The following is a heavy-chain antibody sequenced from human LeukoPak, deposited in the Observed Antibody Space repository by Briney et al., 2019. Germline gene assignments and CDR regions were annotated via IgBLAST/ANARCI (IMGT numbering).Heavy chain of an antibody. CDR1: GFTFSSYS. CDR3: AIVDNGDYGVYYYGMDV. V-gene: IGHV3-21*01. D-gene: IGHD4-17*01. Sequence: PGGSLRLSCAASGFTFSSYSMNWVRQAPGKGLEWVSSISSSSSYIYYADSVKGRFTISRDNAKNTVSLQMNSLRVEDTAVYYCAIVDNGDYGVYYYGMDVWGQGTTVTVSS. CDR2: ISSSSSYI. J-gene: IGHJ6*02.